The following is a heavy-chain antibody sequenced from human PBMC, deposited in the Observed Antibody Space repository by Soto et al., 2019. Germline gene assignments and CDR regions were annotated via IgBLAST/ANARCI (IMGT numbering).Heavy chain of an antibody. V-gene: IGHV3-64*01. CDR3: ARSMVRGVGFNWFDP. CDR1: GFTFNNYG. CDR2: ISSNGGST. J-gene: IGHJ5*02. Sequence: GGCLSLSCAASGFTFNNYGMHWVRQAPGKGLEYVSAISSNGGSTYYANSVKGRFTISRDNSKNTLYLQMGSLRAEDMAVYYCARSMVRGVGFNWFDPWGQGTLVTVSS. D-gene: IGHD3-10*01.